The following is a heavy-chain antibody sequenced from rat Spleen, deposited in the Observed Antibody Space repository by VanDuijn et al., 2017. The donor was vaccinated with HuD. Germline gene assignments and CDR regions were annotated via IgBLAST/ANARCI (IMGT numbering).Heavy chain of an antibody. CDR3: ARAGYLRDWYFDF. CDR2: ITSGGSHT. D-gene: IGHD2-2*01. V-gene: IGHV5-25*01. Sequence: EVQLVESGGGLVQPGRSLKLSCAASGFTFSDYYMAWVRQAPKKGLEWVASITSGGSHTYYPDSVKGRFTVSRDNAKSTLYLQMDNLRSEDAATYYCARAGYLRDWYFDFWGPGTMVTVSS. CDR1: GFTFSDYY. J-gene: IGHJ1*01.